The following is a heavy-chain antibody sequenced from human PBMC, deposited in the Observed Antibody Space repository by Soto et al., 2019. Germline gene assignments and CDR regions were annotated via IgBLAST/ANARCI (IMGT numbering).Heavy chain of an antibody. D-gene: IGHD6-13*01. CDR1: GFTFSSFA. CDR2: ISKSADNT. Sequence: GGSLRLSCAASGFTFSSFAMSWVRQAPGKGLEWVSTISKSADNTYYGDSVKGRFTISRDNSKNTLYLQMNSLRAEDTARYYCAKDLAAAATGDSFDIWGQGTMVTVSS. V-gene: IGHV3-23*01. J-gene: IGHJ3*02. CDR3: AKDLAAAATGDSFDI.